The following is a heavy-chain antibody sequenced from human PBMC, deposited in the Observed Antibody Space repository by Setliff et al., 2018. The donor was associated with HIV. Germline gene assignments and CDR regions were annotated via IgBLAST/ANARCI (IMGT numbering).Heavy chain of an antibody. D-gene: IGHD3-10*01. CDR3: ASLDGSESPYIYYYYMDV. CDR1: GDSITRGSYY. Sequence: PSETLSLTCTVSGDSITRGSYYWSWIRQPAGKGLEWIGHIYTSGKTHYSPSLKSRVTISVDTSKNQFSLKLSSVTAADTAVYYSASLDGSESPYIYYYYMDVWGEGTAVTVSS. CDR2: IYTSGKT. J-gene: IGHJ6*03. V-gene: IGHV4-61*09.